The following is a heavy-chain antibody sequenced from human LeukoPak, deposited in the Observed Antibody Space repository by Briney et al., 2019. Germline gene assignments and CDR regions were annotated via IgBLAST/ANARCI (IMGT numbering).Heavy chain of an antibody. J-gene: IGHJ3*02. Sequence: KTSETLSLTCAVSDDSFSSHYWTWIWQPPGKGLEWIGYISYIGRTNYNPSLKSRVTISIDTSKNQFSLKLTSVTAADTAVYYCARDLVTVTKGFDIWGQGTMVSVSS. D-gene: IGHD4-17*01. CDR1: DDSFSSHY. V-gene: IGHV4-59*11. CDR2: ISYIGRT. CDR3: ARDLVTVTKGFDI.